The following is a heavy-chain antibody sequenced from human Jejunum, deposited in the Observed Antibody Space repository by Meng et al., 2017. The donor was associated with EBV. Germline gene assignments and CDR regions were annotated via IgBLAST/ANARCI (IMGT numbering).Heavy chain of an antibody. D-gene: IGHD2-2*01. CDR3: ARDHSSSFYGANI. CDR1: GYLFTGYY. V-gene: IGHV1-2*06. J-gene: IGHJ4*02. Sequence: QGQLVQSGAEVKKPGASVRVSCKASGYLFTGYYIQWVRQAPGQGLEWMGRIDPNTGDKNYAQKFQGRVTMTRATSIGTAFMELSRLTSDDTAVYYCARDHSSSFYGANIWGQGTLVTVSS. CDR2: IDPNTGDK.